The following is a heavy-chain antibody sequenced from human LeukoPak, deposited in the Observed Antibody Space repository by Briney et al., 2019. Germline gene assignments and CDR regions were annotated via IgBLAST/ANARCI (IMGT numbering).Heavy chain of an antibody. CDR3: ARDTRYEAMDV. CDR2: ISGSGDSA. D-gene: IGHD3-9*01. CDR1: GFTLSNYA. J-gene: IGHJ6*02. V-gene: IGHV3-23*01. Sequence: GGSLRLSCAASGFTLSNYALSWVRQAPGKGLEWVSAISGSGDSAYHADSVKGRFTISRDNSKNTLYLQMNSLRAEDTAAYYCARDTRYEAMDVWGQGTTVTVSS.